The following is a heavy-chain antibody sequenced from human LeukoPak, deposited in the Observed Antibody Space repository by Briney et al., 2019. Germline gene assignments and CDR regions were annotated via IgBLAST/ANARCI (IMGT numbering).Heavy chain of an antibody. CDR2: MNPNSGNT. J-gene: IGHJ4*02. D-gene: IGHD3-10*01. CDR1: GYTFTSYD. Sequence: GASVKLSCKSSGYTFTSYDINWVRQGTGQGLEWKGWMNPNSGNTGYAQKFQGRVTMTRNTSISTAYMELSSLRSEDTAVYYCARGHYYGSGSYPFDYWGQGTLVTVSS. V-gene: IGHV1-8*01. CDR3: ARGHYYGSGSYPFDY.